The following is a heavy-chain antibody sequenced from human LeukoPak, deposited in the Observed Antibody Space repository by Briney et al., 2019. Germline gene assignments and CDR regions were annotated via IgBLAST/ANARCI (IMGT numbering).Heavy chain of an antibody. D-gene: IGHD6-19*01. CDR2: ISGSGGST. Sequence: GGSLRLSCAASGFTFSSYAMSWVPQAPGKGLEWVSAISGSGGSTYYADSVKGRFTISRDNSKNTLYLQMNSLRAEDTAVYYCAKVKYSSGWYKVGFDYWGQGTLVTVSS. V-gene: IGHV3-23*01. CDR3: AKVKYSSGWYKVGFDY. J-gene: IGHJ4*02. CDR1: GFTFSSYA.